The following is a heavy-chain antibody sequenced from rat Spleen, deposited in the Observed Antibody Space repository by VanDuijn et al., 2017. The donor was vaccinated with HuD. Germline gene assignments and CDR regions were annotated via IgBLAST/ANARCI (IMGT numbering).Heavy chain of an antibody. J-gene: IGHJ4*01. Sequence: EVQLVESGRGLVQPGRSLKLSCAASGFTFSGFYMAWVRQTPKKGLEWVTSISYADFTPYYRDSVKGRFTISRDSAKSTLYLQMDSLRSDDTATYSCGTDGYLGGTYYYVCVRDAWGQGASVTVSA. V-gene: IGHV5S10*01. CDR2: ISYADFTP. CDR1: GFTFSGFY. CDR3: GTDGYLGGTYYYVCVRDA. D-gene: IGHD1-12*02.